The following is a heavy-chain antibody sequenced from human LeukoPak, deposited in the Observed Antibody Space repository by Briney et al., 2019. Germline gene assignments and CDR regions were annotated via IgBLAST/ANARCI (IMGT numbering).Heavy chain of an antibody. CDR3: AREPFITMVRGVITYFDY. V-gene: IGHV4-4*02. CDR1: GGSISSSNW. D-gene: IGHD3-10*01. Sequence: PSGTLSLTCAVSGGSISSSNWWSWVRQPPGKGLEWIGEIYHSGSTNYNPSLKSRVTISVDTSKNQFSLKLSSVTAADTAVYYCAREPFITMVRGVITYFDYWGQGTLVTVSS. J-gene: IGHJ4*02. CDR2: IYHSGST.